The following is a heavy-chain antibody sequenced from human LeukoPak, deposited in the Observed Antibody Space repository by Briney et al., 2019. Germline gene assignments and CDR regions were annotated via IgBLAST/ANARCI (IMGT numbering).Heavy chain of an antibody. J-gene: IGHJ2*01. CDR2: ISGSGGST. V-gene: IGHV3-23*01. Sequence: GGSLRLSCAASGFAFSSYAMSWVRQAPGKGLEWASAISGSGGSTYYADSVKGRFTISIDNSKNTLYLQMNSLRAEDTAVYYCAKDQVNMIVVVLWYFDLWGRGTLVTVSS. CDR3: AKDQVNMIVVVLWYFDL. D-gene: IGHD3-22*01. CDR1: GFAFSSYA.